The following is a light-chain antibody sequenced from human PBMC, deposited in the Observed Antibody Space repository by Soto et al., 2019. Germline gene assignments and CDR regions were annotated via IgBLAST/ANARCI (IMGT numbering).Light chain of an antibody. CDR2: EVV. Sequence: QSSLTHPPSASVSPGQSVAISCTGTKRHIGVYDFASWYQHHAGEATRLIIYEVVQRPSGVPDRFCGSKSGNTASLTVSGLQAGDEADYFCKSYAGSNTYVFGSGTRSPS. CDR1: KRHIGVYDF. CDR3: KSYAGSNTYV. J-gene: IGLJ1*01. V-gene: IGLV2-8*01.